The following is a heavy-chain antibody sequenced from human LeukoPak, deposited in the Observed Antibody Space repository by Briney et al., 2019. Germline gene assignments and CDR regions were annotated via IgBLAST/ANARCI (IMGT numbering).Heavy chain of an antibody. CDR3: ARAYWGSEQQPFDY. CDR1: GGSISSSSYY. D-gene: IGHD6-13*01. CDR2: IYYSGST. Sequence: PSETLSLTCTVSGGSISSSSYYWGWIRQPPGKGLEWIGSIYYSGSTCYNPSLKSRVTISVDTSKNQFSLKLSSVTAADTAVYYCARAYWGSEQQPFDYWGQGTLVTVSS. J-gene: IGHJ4*02. V-gene: IGHV4-39*07.